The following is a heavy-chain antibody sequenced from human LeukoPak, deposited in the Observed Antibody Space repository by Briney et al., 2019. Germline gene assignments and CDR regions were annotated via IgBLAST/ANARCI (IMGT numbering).Heavy chain of an antibody. CDR3: ARGAAGTTPDYYYFGLDV. CDR2: IYPGDSDT. V-gene: IGHV5-51*01. J-gene: IGHJ6*02. Sequence: GESLKISCKGSGYRFTDYWIGWVRQMPGKGLEWMGIIYPGDSDTRYSPSFHAQVTISADKSIHTAHLQWSSLTASDTAMYYCARGAAGTTPDYYYFGLDVWGQGTTVRVSS. CDR1: GYRFTDYW. D-gene: IGHD1-7*01.